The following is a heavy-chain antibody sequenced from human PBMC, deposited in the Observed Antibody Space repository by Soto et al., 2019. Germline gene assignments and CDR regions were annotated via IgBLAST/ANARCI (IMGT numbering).Heavy chain of an antibody. CDR3: AKALGELSPESFDY. CDR1: GVRFSIYA. CDR2: MSYDANNQ. J-gene: IGHJ4*02. V-gene: IGHV3-30-3*01. D-gene: IGHD3-16*02. Sequence: PGGSLRLSCTASGVRFSIYAMPWVRKAPGKGLEWVAIMSYDANNQYYAESVKGRFTISRDNFKNTLSLQMNSLRAEDSGVYYCAKALGELSPESFDYWGQGILVTVSS.